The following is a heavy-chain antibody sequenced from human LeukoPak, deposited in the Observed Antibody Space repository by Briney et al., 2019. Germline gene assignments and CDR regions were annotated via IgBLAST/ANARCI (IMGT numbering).Heavy chain of an antibody. CDR3: ARGGRYYRGWYFDL. CDR1: GFTFGDYA. D-gene: IGHD3-22*01. V-gene: IGHV3-64*01. Sequence: GGSLRLSCTASGFTFGDYAMHWVRQAPGKGLEYVSAISSNGGSTYYANSVKGRFTISRDNSKNTLYLQMGSLRAEDMAVYYCARGGRYYRGWYFDLWGRGTLVTVSS. J-gene: IGHJ2*01. CDR2: ISSNGGST.